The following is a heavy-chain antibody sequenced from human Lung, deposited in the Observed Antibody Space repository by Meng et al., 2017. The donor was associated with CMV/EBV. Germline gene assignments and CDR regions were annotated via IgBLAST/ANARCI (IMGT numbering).Heavy chain of an antibody. J-gene: IGHJ6*02. CDR2: TYYRSKWYN. V-gene: IGHV6-1*01. CDR1: GDSVSSNSAA. CDR3: ARVTGGYNLQGMDV. Sequence: SQXXXLTXAISGDSVSSNSAAWNWIRQSPSRGLEWLGRTYYRSKWYNDYAVSVKSRITINPDTSKNQFSLQLNSVTPEDTAVYYCARVTGGYNLQGMDVWGQGTTVTVSS. D-gene: IGHD5-24*01.